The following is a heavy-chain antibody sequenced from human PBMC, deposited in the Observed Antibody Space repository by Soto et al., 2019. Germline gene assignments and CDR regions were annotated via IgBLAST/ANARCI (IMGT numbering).Heavy chain of an antibody. CDR2: ISHLETT. D-gene: IGHD2-15*01. CDR3: ARGGGYDSFDF. Sequence: SETLSLTCSVSGVTTSYGGYSWSWIRQCPVKGLEWPGYISHLETTYYSPSFKSRRALSIDRTSNQFSLSLSSMTAADKAGYYCARGGGYDSFDFCGQVIQVTVSS. V-gene: IGHV4-30-2*06. J-gene: IGHJ4*02. CDR1: GVTTSYGGYS.